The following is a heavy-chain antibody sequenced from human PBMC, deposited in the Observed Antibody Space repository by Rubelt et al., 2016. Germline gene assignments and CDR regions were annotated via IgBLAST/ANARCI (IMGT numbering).Heavy chain of an antibody. J-gene: IGHJ5*02. CDR2: IDPSNSYT. V-gene: IGHV5-10-1*01. D-gene: IGHD4-23*01. CDR1: GYSFTSYW. Sequence: EVQLVQSGAEVKKPGESLRISCKGSGYSFTSYWISWVRQVPGKGLEWMARIDPSNSYTKYSPSFQGHVPIPADNDIDTAYLQWSSLKASDTAMYYCARHAGDGGNSEDWFDPWGQGTLVTVSS. CDR3: ARHAGDGGNSEDWFDP.